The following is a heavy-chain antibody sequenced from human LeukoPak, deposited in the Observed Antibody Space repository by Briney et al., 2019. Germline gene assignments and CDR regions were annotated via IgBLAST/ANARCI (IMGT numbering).Heavy chain of an antibody. V-gene: IGHV3-48*04. CDR1: EFTFINYG. CDR3: ARSVIVADTTRGFDY. CDR2: ISGSSSSI. D-gene: IGHD2/OR15-2a*01. Sequence: GGSLRLSCVASEFTFINYGMNWVRQAPGKGLEWVSYISGSSSSICYADSVKGCFTISRDNAKDSVYLHMNSLRAEDTAVYYCARSVIVADTTRGFDYWGQGTLVTVSS. J-gene: IGHJ4*02.